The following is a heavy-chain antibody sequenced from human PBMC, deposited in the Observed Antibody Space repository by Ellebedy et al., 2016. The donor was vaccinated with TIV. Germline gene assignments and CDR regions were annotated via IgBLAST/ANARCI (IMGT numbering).Heavy chain of an antibody. CDR3: SRHTDYALDY. CDR1: GFTFSSNW. V-gene: IGHV3-7*01. D-gene: IGHD4-17*01. J-gene: IGHJ4*02. CDR2: INEDGSEK. Sequence: GESLKISCAASGFTFSSNWMNWVRQAPGKGLEWVASINEDGSEKYYVDSVKGRFTISRDNAKNSLYLQMNSLRAEDTAVYYCSRHTDYALDYWGQGALVTVSS.